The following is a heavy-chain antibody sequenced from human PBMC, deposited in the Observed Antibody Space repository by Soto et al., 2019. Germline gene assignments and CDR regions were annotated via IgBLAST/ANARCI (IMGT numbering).Heavy chain of an antibody. CDR2: IYSGGST. CDR1: GFTVSSNY. Sequence: GGSLRLSCAASGFTVSSNYMSWVRQAPGKGLEWVSVIYSGGSTYYADSVKGRFTISRDNSKNTLYLQMNSLRAEDTAVYYCARWGYSGYDPNFDYWGQGTLVTVSS. V-gene: IGHV3-66*01. CDR3: ARWGYSGYDPNFDY. D-gene: IGHD5-12*01. J-gene: IGHJ4*02.